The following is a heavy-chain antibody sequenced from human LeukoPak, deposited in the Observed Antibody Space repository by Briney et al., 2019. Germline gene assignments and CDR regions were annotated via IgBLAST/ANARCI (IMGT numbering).Heavy chain of an antibody. Sequence: ASVKVSCKASGGTFSSYAISWVRQAPGQGLEWMGRIIPILGIANYAQKFQGRVTITADKSTSTAYMELSSLRSEDTAVYYCARGYYYDSSGYLNWGQGTLVTVSS. D-gene: IGHD3-22*01. CDR2: IIPILGIA. J-gene: IGHJ4*02. V-gene: IGHV1-69*04. CDR1: GGTFSSYA. CDR3: ARGYYYDSSGYLN.